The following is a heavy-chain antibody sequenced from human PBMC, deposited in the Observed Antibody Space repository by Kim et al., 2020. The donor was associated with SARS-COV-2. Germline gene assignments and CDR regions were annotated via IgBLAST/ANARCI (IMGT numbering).Heavy chain of an antibody. V-gene: IGHV3-11*01. CDR2: ISSSGSTI. J-gene: IGHJ6*02. CDR1: GFTFSDYY. CDR3: AREWSSEYSSSPVLYYYYGMGV. D-gene: IGHD6-6*01. Sequence: GGSLRLSCAASGFTFSDYYMSWIRQAPGKGLEWVSYISSSGSTIYYADSVKGRFTISRDNAKNSLYLQMNILRAEDTAVYYCAREWSSEYSSSPVLYYYYGMGVWGQGTTVTVSS.